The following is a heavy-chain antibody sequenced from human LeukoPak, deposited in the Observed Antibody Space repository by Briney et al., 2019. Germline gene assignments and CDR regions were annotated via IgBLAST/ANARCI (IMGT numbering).Heavy chain of an antibody. CDR2: ISSGSSTI. CDR3: ARDIPPNCSGGDCYSL. V-gene: IGHV3-48*02. Sequence: GGSLRLSCAASGFTFSSYSMNWVRQAPGEGLEWVSYISSGSSTIYYADSVKGRFTVSRDNAKNSLYLHMNSLRDEDTAVYYCARDIPPNCSGGDCYSLWGQGTLVTVSS. D-gene: IGHD2-15*01. CDR1: GFTFSSYS. J-gene: IGHJ4*02.